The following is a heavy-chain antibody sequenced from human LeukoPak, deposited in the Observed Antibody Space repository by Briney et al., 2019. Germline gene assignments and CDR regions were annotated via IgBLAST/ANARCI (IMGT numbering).Heavy chain of an antibody. J-gene: IGHJ4*02. D-gene: IGHD2-15*01. V-gene: IGHV1-2*02. CDR3: ALCSGGSCSLFDY. CDR2: INPNSGGT. CDR1: GYTFTGYY. Sequence: ASVKVSCKASGYTFTGYYMHWVRQAPGQGLEWMGWINPNSGGTNYAQKLQGRVTMTRDTSISTAYMELSGLRSDDTAVYYCALCSGGSCSLFDYWGQGTLVTVSS.